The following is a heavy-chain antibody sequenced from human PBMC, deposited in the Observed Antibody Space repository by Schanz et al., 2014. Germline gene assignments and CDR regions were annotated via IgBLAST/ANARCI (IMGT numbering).Heavy chain of an antibody. D-gene: IGHD3-10*01. CDR1: GYTFTTYY. V-gene: IGHV1-46*01. CDR3: TKGRAFGR. CDR2: INPSSGTT. Sequence: QVQLVQSGAEVKKPGASVKVSCKASGYTFTTYYIHWLRQAPGQGLEWMGNINPSSGTTRIARNFQGTLTLARDTSTSTVNMELSSLRSGATAVYYCTKGRAFGRWGQGTLVTVSS. J-gene: IGHJ4*02.